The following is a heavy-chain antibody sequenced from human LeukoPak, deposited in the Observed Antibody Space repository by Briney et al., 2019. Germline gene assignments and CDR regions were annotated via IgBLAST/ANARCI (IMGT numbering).Heavy chain of an antibody. CDR2: INHSGST. CDR1: GGSFSGYY. Sequence: PSETLSLTCAVYGGSFSGYYWSWIRQPPGKGLEWIGEINHSGSTNYNSSLKSRVTISLDTSKNQFSLKLSSVTAADTAVYYCARGTTVNKKDWFDPWGQGTLVTVSS. CDR3: ARGTTVNKKDWFDP. J-gene: IGHJ5*02. V-gene: IGHV4-34*01. D-gene: IGHD4-17*01.